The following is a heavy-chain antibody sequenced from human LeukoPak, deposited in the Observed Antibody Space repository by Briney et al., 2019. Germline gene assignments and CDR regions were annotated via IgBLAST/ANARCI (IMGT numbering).Heavy chain of an antibody. CDR1: GFTFSNAW. J-gene: IGHJ4*02. D-gene: IGHD2-2*02. Sequence: GGSLRLSCAASGFTFSNAWMSWVRQAPGKGLEWVGRIKSKTDGGTTDYAAPVKGRFTISRDDSKNTLYLQMNSLKTEDTAAYYCTTDRLGYCSSTSCYRVGYWGQGTLVTVSS. CDR3: TTDRLGYCSSTSCYRVGY. V-gene: IGHV3-15*01. CDR2: IKSKTDGGTT.